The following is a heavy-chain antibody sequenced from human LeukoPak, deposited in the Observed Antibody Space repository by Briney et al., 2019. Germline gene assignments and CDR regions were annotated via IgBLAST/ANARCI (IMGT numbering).Heavy chain of an antibody. Sequence: GGSLRLSCAASGFTVSSNYMSWVRQAPGKGLEWVSSISSSSSYIYYADSVKGRFTISRDNSKNTLYLQVNSLRVEDTAVYYCAKDMIVGATPSDYWGQGTLVTVSS. CDR3: AKDMIVGATPSDY. CDR1: GFTVSSNY. V-gene: IGHV3-21*04. J-gene: IGHJ4*02. D-gene: IGHD1-26*01. CDR2: ISSSSSYI.